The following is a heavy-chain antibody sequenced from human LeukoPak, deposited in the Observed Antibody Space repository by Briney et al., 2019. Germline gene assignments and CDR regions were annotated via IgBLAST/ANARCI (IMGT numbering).Heavy chain of an antibody. D-gene: IGHD2-15*01. CDR3: ATGIGYCSGGSCLNFDY. CDR1: GYTFTSSG. Sequence: ASVKVSCKASGYTFTSSGISWVRQAPGQGLEWMGWISAYKGNTNYAQKLQGRVTMTTDTSTSTAYMELRSLRSDDTAVYYCATGIGYCSGGSCLNFDYWGQGTLVTVSS. CDR2: ISAYKGNT. V-gene: IGHV1-18*01. J-gene: IGHJ4*02.